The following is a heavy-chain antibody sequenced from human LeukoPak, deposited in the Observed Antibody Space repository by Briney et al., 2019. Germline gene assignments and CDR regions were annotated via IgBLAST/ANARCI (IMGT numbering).Heavy chain of an antibody. J-gene: IGHJ4*02. CDR2: IKQDGSEK. CDR3: ARDTDYCRGDCYSDY. Sequence: PGGSLRLSCAASGFTFGSYWMSWVRQAPGKGLEWVANIKQDGSEKYYVDSVKGRFTISRDNAKNSLYLQMNSLRAEDTAVYYCARDTDYCRGDCYSDYWGQGTLVTVSS. V-gene: IGHV3-7*01. CDR1: GFTFGSYW. D-gene: IGHD2-21*02.